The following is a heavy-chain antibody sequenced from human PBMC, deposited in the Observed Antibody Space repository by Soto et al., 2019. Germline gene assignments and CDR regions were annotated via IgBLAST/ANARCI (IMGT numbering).Heavy chain of an antibody. CDR2: IKPISEGGTA. CDR1: RFNFSAAW. CDR3: VRGDREDIAVVVGARPGEYGMDV. Sequence: PGGSLRLSCVASRFNFSAAWLNWVRQIPGKGLEWVGRIKPISEGGTAAYAEAVKGRFTISRDDSKNALHLQMDSLKTEDTAVYYCVRGDREDIAVVVGARPGEYGMDVWGHGTKVTVSS. V-gene: IGHV3-15*07. J-gene: IGHJ6*02. D-gene: IGHD2-15*01.